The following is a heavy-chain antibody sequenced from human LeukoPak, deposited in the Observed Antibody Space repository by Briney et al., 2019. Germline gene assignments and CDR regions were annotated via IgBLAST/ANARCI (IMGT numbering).Heavy chain of an antibody. CDR2: INSDGSST. J-gene: IGHJ3*02. V-gene: IGHV3-74*01. CDR3: ARDLVGSGWYFGDAFDI. D-gene: IGHD6-19*01. Sequence: GGSLRLSCAASGFTFSSYWMHWVRQAPGKGLVWVSRINSDGSSTSYADSVKGRFTISRDNAKSTLYLQMNSLRAEDTAVYYCARDLVGSGWYFGDAFDIWGQGTMVTVSS. CDR1: GFTFSSYW.